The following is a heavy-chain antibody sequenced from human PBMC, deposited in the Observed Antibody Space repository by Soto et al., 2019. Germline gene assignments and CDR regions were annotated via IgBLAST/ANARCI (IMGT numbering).Heavy chain of an antibody. CDR3: XXXXXXGDAFDI. V-gene: IGHV3-30-3*01. Sequence: GGSLRLSCAASGFTFSSYAMHWVRQAPGKGLEWVAVISYDGSNKYYADSVKGRFTISRDNSKNTLYLQMNSLRAEDTAVYYXXXXXXXGDAFDIWGQGTMVTVS. J-gene: IGHJ3*02. CDR1: GFTFSSYA. CDR2: ISYDGSNK.